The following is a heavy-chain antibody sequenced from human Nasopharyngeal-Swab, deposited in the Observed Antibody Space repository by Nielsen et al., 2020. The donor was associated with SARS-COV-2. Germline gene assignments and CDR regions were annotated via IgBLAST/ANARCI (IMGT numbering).Heavy chain of an antibody. CDR2: ITASGANT. D-gene: IGHD3-10*01. CDR3: AKAYSYGSGSSYATFDS. V-gene: IGHV3-23*01. Sequence: GESLKISCAASGFTFSNYAMSWVRQAPGKGLEWVSGITASGANTYHADSAKGRFTISRDNSKNMLYLQMISLRADDTAVYYCAKAYSYGSGSSYATFDSWGQGTLVTVSS. J-gene: IGHJ4*02. CDR1: GFTFSNYA.